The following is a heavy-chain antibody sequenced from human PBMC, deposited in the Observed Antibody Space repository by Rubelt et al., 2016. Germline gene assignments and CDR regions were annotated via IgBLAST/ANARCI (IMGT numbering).Heavy chain of an antibody. Sequence: IWYDGSNKFYADSVKGRFSISKDNSKNTLYLQMNSLRAEDTAVYYCAKVPAVVAATRIDYWGQGTLVTVSS. V-gene: IGHV3-30*02. D-gene: IGHD2-15*01. CDR3: AKVPAVVAATRIDY. J-gene: IGHJ4*02. CDR2: IWYDGSNK.